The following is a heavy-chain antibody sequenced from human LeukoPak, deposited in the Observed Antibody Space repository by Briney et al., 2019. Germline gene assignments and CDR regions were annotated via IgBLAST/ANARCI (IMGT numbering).Heavy chain of an antibody. Sequence: SETLSLTCTVSGGSISSGSYYWSWIRQPAGKGLEWIGRIYTSGSTNYNPSLKSRVTISVDTSKNQFSLKLSSVTAADTAVYYCASEYGGYDTKYYFDYWGQGTLVTVSS. CDR1: GGSISSGSYY. J-gene: IGHJ4*02. D-gene: IGHD5-12*01. CDR3: ASEYGGYDTKYYFDY. CDR2: IYTSGST. V-gene: IGHV4-61*02.